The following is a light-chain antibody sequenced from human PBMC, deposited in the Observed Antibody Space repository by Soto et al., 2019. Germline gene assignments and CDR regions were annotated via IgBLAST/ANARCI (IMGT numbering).Light chain of an antibody. V-gene: IGKV1-39*01. Sequence: DIQMTQSPSSLSASVGDRVTITCRASQSISTNLNWYQQRPGKAPKLLIYAASSLQRGVPSRFSGSGSGTHFTLTVNSLEPDDFATYYCQQSASTHYTFGQGTKVDI. J-gene: IGKJ2*01. CDR3: QQSASTHYT. CDR2: AAS. CDR1: QSISTN.